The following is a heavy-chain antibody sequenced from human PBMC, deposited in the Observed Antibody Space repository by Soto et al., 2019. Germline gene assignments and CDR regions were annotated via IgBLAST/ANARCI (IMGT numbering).Heavy chain of an antibody. J-gene: IGHJ6*02. V-gene: IGHV3-21*01. CDR3: ARDSNYYGSGSYYGMDV. D-gene: IGHD3-10*01. CDR1: GFTFSSYS. CDR2: ISSSSSYI. Sequence: GGSLRLSCAASGFTFSSYSMNWVRQAPGKGLEWVSSISSSSSYIYYADSVKGRFTISRDNAKNSLYLQMNSLRAEDTAVYYCARDSNYYGSGSYYGMDVWGQGTTVTVSS.